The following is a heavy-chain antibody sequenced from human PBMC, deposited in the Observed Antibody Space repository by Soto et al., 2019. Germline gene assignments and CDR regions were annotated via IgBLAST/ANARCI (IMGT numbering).Heavy chain of an antibody. D-gene: IGHD3-9*01. J-gene: IGHJ4*02. Sequence: QVTLKESGPVLVKPTETLTLTCTVSGFSLTNTRMGVSWIRQPPGKALEWLTHIFSNDAKSYSTSLKSRVTISKDTSKSQVVLTMTNMDPVDTATYYCARTAVNYDILTGLSPIYFDFWGQGTLVTVSS. CDR1: GFSLTNTRMG. V-gene: IGHV2-26*01. CDR3: ARTAVNYDILTGLSPIYFDF. CDR2: IFSNDAK.